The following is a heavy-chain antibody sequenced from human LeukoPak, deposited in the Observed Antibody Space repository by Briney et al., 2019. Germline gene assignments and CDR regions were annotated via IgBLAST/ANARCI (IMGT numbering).Heavy chain of an antibody. Sequence: PGGSPRLSCAASGFTFSSYSMNWVRQAPGKGLEWVSSISSSSSYIYYADSVKGRFTISRDNAKNSLYLQMNSLRAEDTAVYYCARAKRNGFDIWGQGTMVTVSS. CDR2: ISSSSSYI. J-gene: IGHJ3*02. CDR1: GFTFSSYS. V-gene: IGHV3-21*01. CDR3: ARAKRNGFDI.